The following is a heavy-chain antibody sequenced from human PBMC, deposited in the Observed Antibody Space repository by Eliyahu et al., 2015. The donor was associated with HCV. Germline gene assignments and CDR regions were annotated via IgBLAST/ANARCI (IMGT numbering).Heavy chain of an antibody. V-gene: IGHV1-2*02. J-gene: IGHJ6*02. Sequence: QVQVVQSGAEVKKPGASVKVSCKASGYIFTDHHIHWVRQAPGQGLEWMGWINPKSGGIKYAQKFQGRVTMTRDTSISTAYMELSRLRSDDTAVYYCAREGRPGYSYPKPGYGMDVWGQGTTVTVSS. D-gene: IGHD5-18*01. CDR2: INPKSGGI. CDR3: AREGRPGYSYPKPGYGMDV. CDR1: GYIFTDHH.